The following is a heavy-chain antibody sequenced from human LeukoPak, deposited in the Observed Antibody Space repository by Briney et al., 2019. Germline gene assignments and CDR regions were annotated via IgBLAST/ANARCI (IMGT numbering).Heavy chain of an antibody. Sequence: GGSLRLSCAASGFTFTSYAMHWVRQAPGKGLEWVALISYDGSNKYYADSVKGRFTISRDNSKNTLYLQMNSLRAEDTAVYYCAMGENSGYDYWGQGTLVTVSS. V-gene: IGHV3-30*04. CDR2: ISYDGSNK. CDR3: AMGENSGYDY. J-gene: IGHJ4*02. D-gene: IGHD5-12*01. CDR1: GFTFTSYA.